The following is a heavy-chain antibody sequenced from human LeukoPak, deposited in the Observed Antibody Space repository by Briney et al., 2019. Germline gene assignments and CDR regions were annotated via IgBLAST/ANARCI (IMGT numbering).Heavy chain of an antibody. CDR2: IKQGGSEK. CDR1: GFTFSSYW. CDR3: ARDSGSYLRPLHFDY. Sequence: GGSLRLSCAASGFTFSSYWMSWVRQAPGKGLEWAANIKQGGSEKYYVDSVKGRFTISRDNAKNSLYLQMNSLRAEDTAVYYCARDSGSYLRPLHFDYWGQGTLVTVSS. V-gene: IGHV3-7*01. J-gene: IGHJ4*02. D-gene: IGHD1-26*01.